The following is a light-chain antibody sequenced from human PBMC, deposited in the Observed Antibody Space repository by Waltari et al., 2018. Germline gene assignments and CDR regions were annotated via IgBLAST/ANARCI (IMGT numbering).Light chain of an antibody. Sequence: DIVMTQSPDSLAVSLGGRVTINGTSSQNIFYTSNNKNDLAWYQQKPGQPPKELIYGASIRESGVPDRFTGSGSGTDFTLTISSLQAEDVAVYYCQQYYTTPYSFGQGTKLEI. CDR2: GAS. CDR3: QQYYTTPYS. J-gene: IGKJ2*03. V-gene: IGKV4-1*01. CDR1: QNIFYTSNNKND.